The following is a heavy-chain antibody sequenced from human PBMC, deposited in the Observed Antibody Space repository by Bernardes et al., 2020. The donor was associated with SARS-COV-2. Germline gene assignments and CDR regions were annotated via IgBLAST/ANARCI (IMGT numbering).Heavy chain of an antibody. CDR3: ARLGAVVVPAAKYYYFGMDV. V-gene: IGHV1-2*02. J-gene: IGHJ6*02. D-gene: IGHD2-2*01. CDR1: RYTFTGYY. CDR2: INPNSGGT. Sequence: ASVKVSCKASRYTFTGYYMHGVRQAPGQGLEWMGCINPNSGGTNYAQTFQGRVTMTRDKSISTAYMELSRLRSDDTAGYYCARLGAVVVPAAKYYYFGMDVWGQGTTVTVSS.